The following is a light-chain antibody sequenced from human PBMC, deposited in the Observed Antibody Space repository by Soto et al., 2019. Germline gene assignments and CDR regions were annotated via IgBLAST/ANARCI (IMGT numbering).Light chain of an antibody. CDR2: EVS. Sequence: QSALTQPASVSGSPGQSITISCTGTSSDVGGYNYVSWYQQQSGKAPKLMIHEVSNRPSGVSNRFSGSKSGNTASLTVSGLQAEDEADYYCSSFAGSNNFPYVFGTGTKVTVL. V-gene: IGLV2-14*01. CDR1: SSDVGGYNY. CDR3: SSFAGSNNFPYV. J-gene: IGLJ1*01.